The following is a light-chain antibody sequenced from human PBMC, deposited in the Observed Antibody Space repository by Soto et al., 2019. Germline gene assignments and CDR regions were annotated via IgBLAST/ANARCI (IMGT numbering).Light chain of an antibody. Sequence: DIQMTQSPSTLSASVGDRVTITCRASQSISNWLAWYQQKPGKAPKLLIYKASSLESGVPSRFSGSGSGTEFTLTISRLQPDDFATYYCQQYSSYSQTFGQGTKVEIK. CDR2: KAS. V-gene: IGKV1-5*03. CDR1: QSISNW. J-gene: IGKJ1*01. CDR3: QQYSSYSQT.